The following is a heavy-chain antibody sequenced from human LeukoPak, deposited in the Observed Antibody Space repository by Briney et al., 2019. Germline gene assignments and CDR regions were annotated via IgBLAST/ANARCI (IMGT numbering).Heavy chain of an antibody. Sequence: SETLSLTCTVSGGSISRYYWNWSRQPPGKGLEWIGYIYYIGDTNYTPSLKSRVTISVDTSKTQFSLKLTSVTAADTAVYYCARDRGYSGYDYYGMDVWGQGTTVTVSS. D-gene: IGHD5-12*01. CDR2: IYYIGDT. CDR1: GGSISRYY. V-gene: IGHV4-59*01. CDR3: ARDRGYSGYDYYGMDV. J-gene: IGHJ6*02.